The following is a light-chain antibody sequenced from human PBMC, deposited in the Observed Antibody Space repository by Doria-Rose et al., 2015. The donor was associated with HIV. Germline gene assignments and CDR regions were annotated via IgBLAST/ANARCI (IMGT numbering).Light chain of an antibody. CDR3: QQSYSTPLT. CDR1: QSTGSF. Sequence: DIRMTQSPSSLSASVGDRVTITCRASQSTGSFLNWYQQQPGDDPKLLIYAASSLQHGVPSRFSGSRSWTDFTLTISSLQPEDFATYFCQQSYSTPLTFGGGTKLEIK. CDR2: AAS. V-gene: IGKV1-39*01. J-gene: IGKJ4*01.